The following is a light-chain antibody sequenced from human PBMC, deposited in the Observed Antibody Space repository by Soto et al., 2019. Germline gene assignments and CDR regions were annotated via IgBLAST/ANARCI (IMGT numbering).Light chain of an antibody. J-gene: IGKJ3*01. CDR1: QSISSW. Sequence: DIQMTQSPSTLSASVGDRVTITCRASQSISSWLAWYQQKPGKAPKLLIYRASNLESGVPSRFTGSGSGTEFTLTISSLQPDDFATYYCQQYTSSILTFGPGTKVDIK. CDR3: QQYTSSILT. CDR2: RAS. V-gene: IGKV1-5*03.